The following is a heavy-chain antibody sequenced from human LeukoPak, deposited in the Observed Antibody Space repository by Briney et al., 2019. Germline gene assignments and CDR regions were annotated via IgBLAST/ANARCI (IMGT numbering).Heavy chain of an antibody. V-gene: IGHV1-18*01. CDR3: AREDYSPYCSSTSCQSVDNWFDP. J-gene: IGHJ5*02. CDR1: GYTFTSYG. Sequence: ASVKVSCKASGYTFTSYGISWVRQAPGQGLEWMGWISAYNGNTNYAQKLQGRVTMTTDTSTSTAYMELRSLRSDDTAVYYCAREDYSPYCSSTSCQSVDNWFDPWGQGTLVTVSS. CDR2: ISAYNGNT. D-gene: IGHD2-2*01.